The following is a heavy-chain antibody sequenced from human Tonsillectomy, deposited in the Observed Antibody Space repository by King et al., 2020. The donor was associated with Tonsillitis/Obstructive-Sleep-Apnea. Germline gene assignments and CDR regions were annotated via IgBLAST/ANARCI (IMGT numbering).Heavy chain of an antibody. CDR3: AREVVVEPAPYGWFDP. Sequence: QLVQSGSELKKPGASVKVSCEASGYTFTNSTLHWVRQAPGQGLEWMGWINTNTGNPTYAQGFTGRFVFSLDPSVSTAYLQISSLKAEDAAVYYCAREVVVEPAPYGWFDPWGQGTLVTVSS. CDR1: GYTFTNST. J-gene: IGHJ5*02. V-gene: IGHV7-4-1*02. D-gene: IGHD2-2*01. CDR2: INTNTGNP.